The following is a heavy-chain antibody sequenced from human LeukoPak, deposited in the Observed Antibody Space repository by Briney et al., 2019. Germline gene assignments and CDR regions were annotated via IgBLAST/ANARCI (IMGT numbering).Heavy chain of an antibody. CDR1: GFTFSDYY. V-gene: IGHV3-11*05. D-gene: IGHD6-19*01. Sequence: GGSLRLSCAASGFTFSDYYMSWIRQAPGKGLEWVSYISSSSSYTNYADSVKGRFTISRDNAKNSLYLQMSSLRAEDTAVYYCARDKGHGIAVAAEDYWGQGTLVTVSS. CDR2: ISSSSSYT. CDR3: ARDKGHGIAVAAEDY. J-gene: IGHJ4*02.